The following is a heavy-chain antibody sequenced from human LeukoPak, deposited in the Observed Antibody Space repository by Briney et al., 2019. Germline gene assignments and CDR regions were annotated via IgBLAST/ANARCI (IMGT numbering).Heavy chain of an antibody. J-gene: IGHJ4*02. D-gene: IGHD3-10*01. CDR2: ISPNNGDT. CDR1: GYTFTDSY. V-gene: IGHV1-2*02. Sequence: ASVKVSCKPSGYTFTDSYIHWVRQAPGVGLQWMGWISPNNGDTKYAEDFQDRVTMTRDTSISTAYMELTGLTPDDTAVYYCVRSPIGASAYRGRGTLVTVS. CDR3: VRSPIGASAY.